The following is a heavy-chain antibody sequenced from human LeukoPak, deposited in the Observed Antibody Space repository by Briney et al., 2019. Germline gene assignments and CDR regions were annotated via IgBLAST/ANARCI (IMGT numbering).Heavy chain of an antibody. V-gene: IGHV1-69*13. J-gene: IGHJ4*02. CDR2: LIPIFGTA. CDR1: GGTFSSYA. D-gene: IGHD3-10*01. Sequence: SVKLSCKTSGGTFSSYAISWVRQAPGQGLEWMGGLIPIFGTANYAQKFQGRVTITADESTSTAYMELSSLRSEDTAVYHCARLNRIGVLLWFGEGNYFDYWGQGTLVTVSS. CDR3: ARLNRIGVLLWFGEGNYFDY.